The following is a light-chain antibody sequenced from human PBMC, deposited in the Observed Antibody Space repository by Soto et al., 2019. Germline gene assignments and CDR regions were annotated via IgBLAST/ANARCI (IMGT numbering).Light chain of an antibody. Sequence: DIVMTQSPDSLAVSLGERATINCKSSQSILYSSNNKNYLAWYQQKPGQPPKLLIYWASTRESGVPDRFSGSGSGTDFTLTISSLQAEDLAVYYFQQYYSTPWTFGQGTKVEIK. J-gene: IGKJ1*01. V-gene: IGKV4-1*01. CDR3: QQYYSTPWT. CDR2: WAS. CDR1: QSILYSSNNKNY.